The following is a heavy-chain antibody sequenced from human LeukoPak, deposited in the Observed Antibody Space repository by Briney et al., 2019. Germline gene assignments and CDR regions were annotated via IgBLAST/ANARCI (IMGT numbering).Heavy chain of an antibody. J-gene: IGHJ4*02. CDR2: IHTNGNT. D-gene: IGHD3-22*01. CDR1: SGSISGYY. Sequence: SETLSLTCTVSSGSISGYYWSWIRQSPGMGLEWIAYIHTNGNTSYNPSLKSRVTISLDTSKNQFSLKLSSVTAADTAVYYCARDRYDSSGLSRIDYWGQGTLVTVSS. V-gene: IGHV4-4*09. CDR3: ARDRYDSSGLSRIDY.